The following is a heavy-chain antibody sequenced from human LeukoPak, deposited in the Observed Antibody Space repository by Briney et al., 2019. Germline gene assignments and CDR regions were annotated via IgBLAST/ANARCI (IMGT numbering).Heavy chain of an antibody. J-gene: IGHJ4*02. CDR2: INPSGGST. CDR1: GYTFTSYY. Sequence: ASVKVSCKASGYTFTSYYMHWVRQAPGQGLESMGIINPSGGSTSYAQKFQGRVTMTRDTSKNQFSLKLSSVTAADTAVYYCARLELATFDYWGQGTLVTVSS. CDR3: ARLELATFDY. V-gene: IGHV1-46*01. D-gene: IGHD5-24*01.